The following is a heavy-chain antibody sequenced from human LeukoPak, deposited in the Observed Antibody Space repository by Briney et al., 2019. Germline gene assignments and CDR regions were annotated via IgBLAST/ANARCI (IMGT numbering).Heavy chain of an antibody. CDR2: INHSGST. D-gene: IGHD3-22*01. CDR1: GGSFSGYY. Sequence: KSSETLSLTCAVYGGSFSGYYWSWIRQPPGKGLEWIGEINHSGSTNYNPSLKSRVTISVDTSKNQFSLKLSSVTAADTAVYYCARRSYYDSSGIFDYWGQGTLVTVSS. J-gene: IGHJ4*02. CDR3: ARRSYYDSSGIFDY. V-gene: IGHV4-34*01.